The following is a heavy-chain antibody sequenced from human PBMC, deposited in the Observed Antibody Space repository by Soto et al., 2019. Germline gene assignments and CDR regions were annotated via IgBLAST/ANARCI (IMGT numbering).Heavy chain of an antibody. CDR3: AIQHGTGYSYGYNNWFDP. CDR1: GGSISSGGYY. D-gene: IGHD5-18*01. J-gene: IGHJ5*02. V-gene: IGHV4-31*03. Sequence: SETLSLTCTVSGGSISSGGYYWSWIRQHPGKGLEWIGYIYYSGSTYYNPSLKSRVTISVDTSKNQFSLKLSSVTAADTAVYYCAIQHGTGYSYGYNNWFDPWGQGTLVTVSS. CDR2: IYYSGST.